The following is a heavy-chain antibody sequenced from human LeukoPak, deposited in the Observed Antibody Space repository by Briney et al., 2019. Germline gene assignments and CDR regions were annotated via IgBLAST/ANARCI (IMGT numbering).Heavy chain of an antibody. V-gene: IGHV4-34*01. CDR1: GFTFGDYA. CDR3: ARHKPSYSYGFGASAWFDP. CDR2: INHSGST. J-gene: IGHJ5*02. D-gene: IGHD5-18*01. Sequence: NPGGSLRLSCTASGFTFGDYAMSWIRQPPGKGLEWIGEINHSGSTNYNPSLKSRVTISVDTPKNQFSLKLSSVTAADTAVYYCARHKPSYSYGFGASAWFDPWGQGTLVTVSS.